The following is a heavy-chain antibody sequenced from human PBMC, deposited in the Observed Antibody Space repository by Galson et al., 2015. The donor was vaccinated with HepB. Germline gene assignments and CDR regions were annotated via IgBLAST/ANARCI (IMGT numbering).Heavy chain of an antibody. D-gene: IGHD2-2*02. Sequence: SVKVSCKASGYTFNSYGISWVRQAPGQGLEWMGWISAYNGNTNSAQKFQGRVTMTTDTSTSTAYMELRSLRSDDTAVYYCARDQPLVYCTSTSCYTRNYYYYGMDVWGQGTTVTISS. V-gene: IGHV1-18*01. CDR1: GYTFNSYG. J-gene: IGHJ6*02. CDR3: ARDQPLVYCTSTSCYTRNYYYYGMDV. CDR2: ISAYNGNT.